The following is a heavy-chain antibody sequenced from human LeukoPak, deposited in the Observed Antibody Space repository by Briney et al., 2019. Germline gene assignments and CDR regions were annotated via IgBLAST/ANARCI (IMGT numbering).Heavy chain of an antibody. J-gene: IGHJ6*03. Sequence: PGGSLRLSCVASGFAFRNYWMYWVRQAPGKGLEYVSTINSDGDSTYYANSVKGRFTMSRDNSKNTLYLQMGSLRPEDMAVYYCARGNSNYFHYYYMDVWGKGTTVTVSS. CDR1: GFAFRNYW. CDR2: INSDGDST. V-gene: IGHV3-64*01. CDR3: ARGNSNYFHYYYMDV. D-gene: IGHD4-11*01.